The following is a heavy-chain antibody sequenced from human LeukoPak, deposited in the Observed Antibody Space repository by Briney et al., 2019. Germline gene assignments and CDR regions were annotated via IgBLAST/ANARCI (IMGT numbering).Heavy chain of an antibody. J-gene: IGHJ6*03. CDR1: GYTLTELS. CDR2: FDPEDGET. CDR3: ATRVAAADFRYYYYYMDV. V-gene: IGHV1-24*01. Sequence: GASVTVSCKVSGYTLTELSMHWVRQAPGKGLEWMGGFDPEDGETIYAQKFQGRVTMTEDTSTDTAYMELSSLRSEDTAVYYCATRVAAADFRYYYYYMDVWGKGTTVTISS. D-gene: IGHD6-13*01.